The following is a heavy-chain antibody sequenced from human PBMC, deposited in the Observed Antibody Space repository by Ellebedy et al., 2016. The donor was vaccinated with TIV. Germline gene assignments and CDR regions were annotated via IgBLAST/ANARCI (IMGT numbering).Heavy chain of an antibody. CDR1: GFTFSSFA. CDR3: AKGSSSGFTYDRVGFEY. CDR2: ISSDGSNT. D-gene: IGHD3-22*01. V-gene: IGHV3-23*01. Sequence: GESLKISCAASGFTFSSFAMHWVRQAPGKGLEWLSVISSDGSNTYHADSVKGRFTITRDNSKNTLYLQMNRLRTEVTAVYFCAKGSSSGFTYDRVGFEYWGQGALVTVSS. J-gene: IGHJ4*02.